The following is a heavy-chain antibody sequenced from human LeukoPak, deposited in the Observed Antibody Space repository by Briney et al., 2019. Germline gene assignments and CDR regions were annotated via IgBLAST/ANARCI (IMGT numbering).Heavy chain of an antibody. CDR2: IIPIFGTA. D-gene: IGHD3-22*01. CDR1: GGTFSSYA. J-gene: IGHJ4*02. CDR3: AREARSGSPDY. V-gene: IGHV1-69*05. Sequence: RASVKVSCKASGGTFSSYAISWVRQAPGQGLEWMGGIIPIFGTANYAQKFQGRVTITTDESTSTAYMELSSLRSEDTAVYYCAREARSGSPDYWGQGTLVTVSS.